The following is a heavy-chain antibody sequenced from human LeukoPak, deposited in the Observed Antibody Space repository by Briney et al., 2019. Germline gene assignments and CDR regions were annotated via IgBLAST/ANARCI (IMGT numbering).Heavy chain of an antibody. CDR1: GYTFTGYY. CDR3: ARDKGFGEFTFDY. CDR2: INPNSGGT. V-gene: IGHV1-2*04. Sequence: ASVKVSCKASGYTFTGYYMHWVRQAPGQGLEWMGWINPNSGGTNYAQKFQGWVTMTRDTSISTAYMELSSLRSEDTAVYYCARDKGFGEFTFDYWGQGTLVTVSS. D-gene: IGHD3-10*01. J-gene: IGHJ4*02.